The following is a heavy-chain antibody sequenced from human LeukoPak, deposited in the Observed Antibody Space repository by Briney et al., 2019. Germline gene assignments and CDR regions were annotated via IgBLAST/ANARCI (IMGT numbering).Heavy chain of an antibody. D-gene: IGHD3-10*01. CDR1: GYTFTSYA. Sequence: ASVKVSCKASGYTFTSYAMNWVRQAPGKGLEWVSSISSSSGYIYYADSVKGRLTISRDNAENSLYLRMNSLRAEDTAVYYCARGHGSGSYYNTNAHFDYWGQGNLVTVSS. J-gene: IGHJ4*02. CDR2: ISSSSGYI. CDR3: ARGHGSGSYYNTNAHFDY. V-gene: IGHV3-21*01.